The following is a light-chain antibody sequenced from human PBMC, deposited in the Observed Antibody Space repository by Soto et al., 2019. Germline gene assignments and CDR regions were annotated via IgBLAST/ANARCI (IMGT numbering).Light chain of an antibody. CDR3: QHYGSSPST. CDR1: QSISGTY. CDR2: SAS. J-gene: IGKJ1*01. Sequence: TVMTQSPVTLSVSPGERATLSCRASQSISGTYLAWYQQKPGQSPRLLIYSASTRAPGIPDRFSGSGSGTDFTLTISRLEPEDFAVYYCQHYGSSPSTFGRGTKVDIK. V-gene: IGKV3-20*01.